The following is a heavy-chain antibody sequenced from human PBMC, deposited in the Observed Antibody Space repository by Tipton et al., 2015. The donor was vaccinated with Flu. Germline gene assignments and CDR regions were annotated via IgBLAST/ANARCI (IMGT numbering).Heavy chain of an antibody. J-gene: IGHJ5*02. V-gene: IGHV1-18*04. Sequence: QSGAEVKKPGASVKVSCKASGYTFTSYGISWVRQAPGQGLEWMGWISAYNGNTNYAQKLQGRVTMTTDTSTSTAYMELRSLRSDDTAVYYCARERMSGTAVPYNWFDPWGQGTLVTVSS. D-gene: IGHD6-13*01. CDR3: ARERMSGTAVPYNWFDP. CDR1: GYTFTSYG. CDR2: ISAYNGNT.